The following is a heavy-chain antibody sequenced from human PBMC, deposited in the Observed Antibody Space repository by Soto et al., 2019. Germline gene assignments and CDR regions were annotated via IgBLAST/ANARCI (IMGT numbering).Heavy chain of an antibody. D-gene: IGHD6-13*01. CDR1: GYTFINHG. J-gene: IGHJ4*02. CDR3: ARELNEAAGGGY. CDR2: IYPYNGHT. Sequence: QVQLVQSGAEVRKPGASVKVSCKSSGYTFINHGIFWVRQAPGQGLEWMAWIYPYNGHTNYAQKFLGRVTLTTDTSTSTAYMDLRSLTSDDTALYYCARELNEAAGGGYCGQGPLVTVSS. V-gene: IGHV1-18*01.